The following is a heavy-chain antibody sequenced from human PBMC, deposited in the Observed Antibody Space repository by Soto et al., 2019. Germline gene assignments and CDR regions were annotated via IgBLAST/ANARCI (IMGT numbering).Heavy chain of an antibody. V-gene: IGHV3-30-3*01. CDR1: GFTFTSYT. D-gene: IGHD4-17*01. CDR3: ARDRPYGDPNWFDP. CDR2: MSYDGSNS. Sequence: XGSLRLSCAAAGFTFTSYTMHWVRQAPGKGLEWVAVMSYDGSNSNYADSVKGRFTISRDTSKSTLNLQMNSLRPDDTAIYYCARDRPYGDPNWFDPWGQGTLVTVSS. J-gene: IGHJ5*02.